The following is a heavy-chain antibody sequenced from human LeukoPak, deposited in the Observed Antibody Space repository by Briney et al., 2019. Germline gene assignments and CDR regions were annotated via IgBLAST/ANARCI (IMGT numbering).Heavy chain of an antibody. CDR2: IYYSGST. Sequence: ASETLSLTCTVSGGSISSGGYYWSWIRQHPGKGLEWIGYIYYSGSTNYNPSLKSRVTISVDTSKNQFSLKLSSVTAADTAVYYCARSCSIEYYDYVWGSYRDPCIDYWGQGTLVTVSS. CDR3: ARSCSIEYYDYVWGSYRDPCIDY. V-gene: IGHV4-61*08. CDR1: GGSISSGGYY. J-gene: IGHJ4*02. D-gene: IGHD3-16*02.